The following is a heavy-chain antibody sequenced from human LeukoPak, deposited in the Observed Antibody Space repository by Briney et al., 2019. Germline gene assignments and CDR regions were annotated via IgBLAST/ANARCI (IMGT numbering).Heavy chain of an antibody. D-gene: IGHD6-19*01. CDR3: ARWYSSVLDY. Sequence: SETLSLTCTVSGGSTSSYYWSWIRQPPGKGLEWIGYIYYSGSTNYNPSLKSRVTISVDTSKNQFSLKLSSVTAADTAVYYCARWYSSVLDYWGQGTLVTVSS. J-gene: IGHJ4*02. CDR2: IYYSGST. V-gene: IGHV4-59*01. CDR1: GGSTSSYY.